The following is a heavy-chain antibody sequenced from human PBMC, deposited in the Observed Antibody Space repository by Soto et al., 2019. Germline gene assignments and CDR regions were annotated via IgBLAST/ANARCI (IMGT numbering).Heavy chain of an antibody. J-gene: IGHJ6*02. Sequence: ASVKVSCKASGGTFSSYAISWVRQAPGQGLEWMGGIIPIFGTANYAQKFQGRVTITADESTSTAYMELSSLRSEDTAVYYCARSGYCSGGSCYSAYYYGMDVWGQGTTVTVSS. CDR2: IIPIFGTA. V-gene: IGHV1-69*13. D-gene: IGHD2-15*01. CDR3: ARSGYCSGGSCYSAYYYGMDV. CDR1: GGTFSSYA.